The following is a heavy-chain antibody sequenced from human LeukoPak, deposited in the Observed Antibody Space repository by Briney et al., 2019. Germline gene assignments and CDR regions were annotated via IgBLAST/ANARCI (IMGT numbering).Heavy chain of an antibody. V-gene: IGHV1-18*01. CDR1: GYTSTSYG. Sequence: ASVKVSCKASGYTSTSYGINWVRQAPGQGLEWMGWISAYNGNTNYAQKLQGRVTMTTDTSTSTAYMELRSLRSDDTAVYYCARDRRMTTVTTGDAFDIWGQGTMVTVSS. J-gene: IGHJ3*02. D-gene: IGHD4-17*01. CDR2: ISAYNGNT. CDR3: ARDRRMTTVTTGDAFDI.